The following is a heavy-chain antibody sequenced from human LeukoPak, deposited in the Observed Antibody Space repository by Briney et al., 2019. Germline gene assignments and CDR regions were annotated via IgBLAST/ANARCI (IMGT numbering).Heavy chain of an antibody. V-gene: IGHV1-69*13. CDR2: IIPIFGTA. CDR1: GGTFSSYA. J-gene: IGHJ4*02. D-gene: IGHD2-21*01. CDR3: AAGSSGLLTDCGGDCYNFDY. Sequence: SVEVSCKASGGTFSSYAISWVRQAPGQGLEWMGGIIPIFGTANYAQKFQGRVTITADESTSTAYMELSSLRSEDTAVYYCAAGSSGLLTDCGGDCYNFDYWGQGTLVTVSS.